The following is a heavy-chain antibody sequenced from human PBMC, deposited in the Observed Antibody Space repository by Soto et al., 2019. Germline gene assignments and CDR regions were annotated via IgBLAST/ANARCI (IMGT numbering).Heavy chain of an antibody. CDR3: AMDAPAYYYGSGSYPLDY. CDR1: GFTFSSYS. CDR2: LSSSSSTI. D-gene: IGHD3-10*01. J-gene: IGHJ4*02. V-gene: IGHV3-48*02. Sequence: GGSLRLSCTASGFTFSSYSMNLVRQAPGKGLEWVSYLSSSSSTIYYADSVKGRFTISRDNAKNSLYLQINSLRDEDTAVYYCAMDAPAYYYGSGSYPLDYWGKGTMVTVSS.